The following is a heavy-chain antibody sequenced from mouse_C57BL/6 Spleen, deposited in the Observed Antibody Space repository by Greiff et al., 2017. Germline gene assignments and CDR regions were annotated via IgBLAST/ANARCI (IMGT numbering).Heavy chain of an antibody. CDR2: IDPETGGT. V-gene: IGHV1-15*01. J-gene: IGHJ4*01. CDR3: TRYYSDYGDYAMDY. D-gene: IGHD2-13*01. Sequence: QVQLQQSGAELARPGASVTLSCKASGYTFTDYEMHWVKQTPVHGLEWIGAIDPETGGTAYNQKFKGKAILTADKSSSTAYMGLRSLTSEDSAVYYCTRYYSDYGDYAMDYWGQGTSVTVSS. CDR1: GYTFTDYE.